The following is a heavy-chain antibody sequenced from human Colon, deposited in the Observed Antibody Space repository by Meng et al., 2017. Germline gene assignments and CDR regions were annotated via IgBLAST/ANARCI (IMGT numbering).Heavy chain of an antibody. CDR2: IHHSGSP. CDR1: ACSVSRSNW. V-gene: IGHV4-4*02. J-gene: IGHJ5*02. D-gene: IGHD5-24*01. CDR3: ARKFTIRGPGANWLDP. Sequence: LEAAGAVLVPPGRMLSLGCVVSACSVSRSNWWSVVLSRPGKGLEWSGEIHHSGSPNYNPPHKGRFAIAMDKSKKQYSLTLNYLPAADTAVDYWARKFTIRGPGANWLDPWGQGTLVTVSS.